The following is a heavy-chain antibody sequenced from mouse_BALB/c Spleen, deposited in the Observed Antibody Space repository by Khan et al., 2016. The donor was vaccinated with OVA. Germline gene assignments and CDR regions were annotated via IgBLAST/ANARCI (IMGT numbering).Heavy chain of an antibody. D-gene: IGHD2-2*01. CDR2: IYPGNSDA. CDR1: GYSFTSYW. CDR3: TRWGYWFAY. V-gene: IGHV1-5*01. J-gene: IGHJ3*01. Sequence: IQLVQSGTVLARPGASVKMSCKTSGYSFTSYWMHWIKQRPGQGQEWIGAIYPGNSDANYNQKFKDKAKLTAVTSASTTNMELSSLTDEDAAVYYCTRWGYWFAYWGQGTLVTVSA.